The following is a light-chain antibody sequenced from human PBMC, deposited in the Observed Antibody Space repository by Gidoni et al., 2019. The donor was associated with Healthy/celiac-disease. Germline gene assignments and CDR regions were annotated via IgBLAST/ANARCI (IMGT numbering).Light chain of an antibody. CDR2: DAS. CDR1: QSVSSY. V-gene: IGKV3-11*01. CDR3: QQRSNWPPLT. Sequence: EIVLTQSPATLSMSPGQRATLSCSASQSVSSYLSWYQQKPDQAPRLLIYDASNRATGIPAWFSGSGSGTAFTLTISSLEPEDFAVYYCQQRSNWPPLTFGGGTKVEIK. J-gene: IGKJ4*01.